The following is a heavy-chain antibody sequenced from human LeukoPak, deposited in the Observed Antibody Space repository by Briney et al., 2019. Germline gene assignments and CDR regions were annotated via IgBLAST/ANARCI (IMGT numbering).Heavy chain of an antibody. V-gene: IGHV4-34*01. CDR2: INHSGST. J-gene: IGHJ6*03. D-gene: IGHD2-2*01. CDR3: ARGPLPYYYYFMDV. CDR1: GGSFSGYY. Sequence: PSETLSLTCAVYGGSFSGYYWSWIRQPPGKGLEWIGEINHSGSTNYNPSLKSRVTISVDTSKNQFSLKLSSVTAADTAVYYCARGPLPYYYYFMDVWGKGTMVTVSS.